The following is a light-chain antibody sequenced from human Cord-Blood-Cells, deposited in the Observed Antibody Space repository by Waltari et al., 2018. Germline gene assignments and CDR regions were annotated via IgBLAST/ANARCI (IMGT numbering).Light chain of an antibody. V-gene: IGKV1-8*01. Sequence: AIRMTQSPSSFSASTGDRVTITCRASQGISSYLTWYQQKPGKAPKLLIYAASTLQSGGPSRFSCSGSGTDFTLTISCLQSEDFATYYCQQYYSYPWTFGQGTKVEIK. CDR3: QQYYSYPWT. CDR2: AAS. J-gene: IGKJ1*01. CDR1: QGISSY.